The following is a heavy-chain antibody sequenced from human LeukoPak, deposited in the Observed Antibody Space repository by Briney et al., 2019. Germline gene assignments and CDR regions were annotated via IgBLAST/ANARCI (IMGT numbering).Heavy chain of an antibody. V-gene: IGHV3-23*01. CDR1: GFTFRSYA. CDR3: AKDYSTVDTTPFDY. Sequence: GGSLRLSCAVSGFTFRSYAMSWVRQAPGKGLEWVSAISGSGGSTYYADSVKGRFTISRDNSKNTLYLQMNSLRAEDTAVYYCAKDYSTVDTTPFDYWGQGTLVTVSS. J-gene: IGHJ4*02. D-gene: IGHD4-11*01. CDR2: ISGSGGST.